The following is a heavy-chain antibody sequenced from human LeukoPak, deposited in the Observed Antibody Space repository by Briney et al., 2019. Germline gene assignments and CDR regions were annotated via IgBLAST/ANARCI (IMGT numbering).Heavy chain of an antibody. J-gene: IGHJ4*02. CDR3: ARAGPPTSNYASWSGYFF. CDR2: INPSGGST. CDR1: GYTFTSYY. V-gene: IGHV1-46*01. Sequence: ASVKVSCKASGYTFTSYYMHWVRQAPGQGLEWMGIINPSGGSTTYAQKFQGRVTMTRDMSTSTVYMELSSLRSEDTAVYYCARAGPPTSNYASWSGYFFWGQGTLVTVSS. D-gene: IGHD3-3*01.